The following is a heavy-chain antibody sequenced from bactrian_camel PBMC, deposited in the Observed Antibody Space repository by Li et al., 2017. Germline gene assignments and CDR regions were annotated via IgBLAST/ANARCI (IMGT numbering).Heavy chain of an antibody. CDR1: GFTVSNYW. V-gene: IGHV3S1*01. Sequence: QVQLVESGGGLVQPGGSLRLSCAASGFTVSNYWMYWVRQAPGKGLEWVSVIEWGGGTTYAADSVKGRFTISIDNAKNTLYLQMNSLKTEDTAVYFCARGGAWNTYWGQGTLYDYNDWSQQGTQVTVS. CDR2: IEWGGGTT. J-gene: IGHJ4*01. D-gene: IGHD8*01.